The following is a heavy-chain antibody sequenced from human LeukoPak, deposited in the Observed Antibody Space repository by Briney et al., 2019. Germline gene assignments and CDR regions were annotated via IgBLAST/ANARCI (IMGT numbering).Heavy chain of an antibody. CDR3: AKDKDSTNWYFDY. Sequence: GGSLRLSCAAPGFTFSNYGMHWVRQAPGKGLEWVAFIHYDGSYKYYADSVKGRFTISRDNSKNTVYLQMNSLRAEDTAMYYCAKDKDSTNWYFDYWGQGTLVTVSS. V-gene: IGHV3-30*02. J-gene: IGHJ4*02. CDR2: IHYDGSYK. CDR1: GFTFSNYG. D-gene: IGHD2-15*01.